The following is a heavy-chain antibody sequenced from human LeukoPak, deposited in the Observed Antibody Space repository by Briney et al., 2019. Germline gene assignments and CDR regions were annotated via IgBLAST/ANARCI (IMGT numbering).Heavy chain of an antibody. V-gene: IGHV3-23*01. CDR2: VSGTAGST. D-gene: IGHD3-22*01. CDR1: GFTLRAYA. J-gene: IGHJ2*01. CDR3: ARAQGDITTAPDY. Sequence: GGSLRLSCAASGFTLRAYAMSWVRQAPGKGLEWVSSVSGTAGSTYTADSVKGRFTISRDNSKNTLYLQMNSLRAEDTAVYYCARAQGDITTAPDYWGRGTLVTVSS.